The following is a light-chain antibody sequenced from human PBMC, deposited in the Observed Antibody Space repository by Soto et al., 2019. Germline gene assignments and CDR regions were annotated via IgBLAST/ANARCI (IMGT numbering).Light chain of an antibody. CDR2: AAS. V-gene: IGKV1-39*01. J-gene: IGKJ1*01. CDR1: QGIRND. CDR3: HQTYGKHRT. Sequence: DIQMTQSPSSLSASVGDRVTITCRASQGIRNDLGWYQQKPGKAPKLLIYAASSLQSGVPSRFSGSGSGTDFTLSISSLQPEDFATYYCHQTYGKHRTFGQGTKVDIK.